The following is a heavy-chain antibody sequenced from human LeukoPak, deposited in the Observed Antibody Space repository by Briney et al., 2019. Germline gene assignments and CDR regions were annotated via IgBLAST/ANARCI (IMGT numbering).Heavy chain of an antibody. V-gene: IGHV3-7*01. CDR2: IKQDGSEK. Sequence: GGSLRLSCAASGFTFSSHWMSWVRQAPGKGLERVANIKQDGSEKYYVDSVKGRFTISRDNAKNSLYLQMNSLRAEDTAVYYCARVRGDGYNNLNFDYWGQGTLVTVSS. CDR1: GFTFSSHW. D-gene: IGHD5-24*01. CDR3: ARVRGDGYNNLNFDY. J-gene: IGHJ4*02.